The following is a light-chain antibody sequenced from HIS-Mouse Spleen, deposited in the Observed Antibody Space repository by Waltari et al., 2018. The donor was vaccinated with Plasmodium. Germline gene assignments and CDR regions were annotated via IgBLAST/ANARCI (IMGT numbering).Light chain of an antibody. CDR1: SRDVGGSNN. CDR2: EVS. V-gene: IGLV2-8*01. Sequence: QSALTQPPSASGSPGQSVTISCTGTSRDVGGSNNVSWYQQHPGKAPKLMIYEVSKRPSGVPDRFSGSKSGNTASLTVSGLQAEDEADYYCSSYAGSNNLVFGGGTKLTVL. CDR3: SSYAGSNNLV. J-gene: IGLJ2*01.